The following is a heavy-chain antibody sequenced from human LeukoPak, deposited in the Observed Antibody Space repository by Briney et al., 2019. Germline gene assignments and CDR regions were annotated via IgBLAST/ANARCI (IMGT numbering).Heavy chain of an antibody. D-gene: IGHD4-17*01. J-gene: IGHJ4*02. CDR3: ARSKADGDYTFGY. Sequence: SETLSLTCTVSGGSISSGDYYWSWIRQPPGKGLEWIGYIYYRGSTYYKPSLKSRVTISVDTSKIQFSLKLSSVAAADTAVYYCARSKADGDYTFGYWGQGTLVTVSS. CDR2: IYYRGST. V-gene: IGHV4-30-4*01. CDR1: GGSISSGDYY.